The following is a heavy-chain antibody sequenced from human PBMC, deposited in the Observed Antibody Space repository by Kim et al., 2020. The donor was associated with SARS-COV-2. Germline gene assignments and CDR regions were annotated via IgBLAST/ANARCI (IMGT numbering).Heavy chain of an antibody. D-gene: IGHD3-3*02. Sequence: GGSLRLSCAASGFTFSDSAIHWVRQASGKGLEWVGRIRSKANSYSKAYAASVKGRFTISRDDSKNTAYLQMNSLKTEATSLYYCTNAPETKLAFWDAFD. J-gene: IGHJ3*02. CDR2: IRSKANSYSK. V-gene: IGHV3-73*01. CDR1: GFTFSDSA. CDR3: TNAPETKLAFWDAFD.